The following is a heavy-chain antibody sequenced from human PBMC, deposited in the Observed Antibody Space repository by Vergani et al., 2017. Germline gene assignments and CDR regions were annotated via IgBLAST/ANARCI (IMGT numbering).Heavy chain of an antibody. CDR2: IYTSGST. CDR1: GGSISSGSYY. V-gene: IGHV4-61*02. Sequence: QVQLQESGPGLVKPSQTLSLTCTVSGGSISSGSYYWSWIRQPAGKGLEWIGRIYTSGSTNYNPSLKSRVTMSVDTSKNQFSLKLSSVTAADTAVYYCARSEGYNWNLWGQGTLVTVSS. J-gene: IGHJ5*02. CDR3: ARSEGYNWNL. D-gene: IGHD1-20*01.